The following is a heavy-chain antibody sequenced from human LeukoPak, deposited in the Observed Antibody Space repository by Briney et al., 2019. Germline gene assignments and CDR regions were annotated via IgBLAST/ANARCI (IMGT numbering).Heavy chain of an antibody. J-gene: IGHJ4*02. CDR1: GFTFSNYA. CDR2: ISVSGGST. CDR3: AKDKSMVRELDY. D-gene: IGHD3-10*01. V-gene: IGHV3-23*01. Sequence: GGSLRLSCAASGFTFSNYAMSWVRQAPGEGLEWVSSISVSGGSTFYADSVKGRFTISRDNSKNTLYLQMNSLRAEDTAVYYCAKDKSMVRELDYWGQGTLVTVSS.